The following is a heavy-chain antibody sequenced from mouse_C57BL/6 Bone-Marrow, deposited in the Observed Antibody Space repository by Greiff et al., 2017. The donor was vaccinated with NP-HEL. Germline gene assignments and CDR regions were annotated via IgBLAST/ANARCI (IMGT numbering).Heavy chain of an antibody. V-gene: IGHV1-54*01. CDR1: GYAFTNYL. Sequence: VQLQQSGAELVRPGTSVKVSCKASGYAFTNYLIEWVKQRPGQGLEWIGVINPGSGGTNYNEKFKGKATLTADTSSSTAYMQLSSLTSEDSAVYFCARRFADWGQGTLVTVSA. CDR3: ARRFAD. J-gene: IGHJ3*01. CDR2: INPGSGGT.